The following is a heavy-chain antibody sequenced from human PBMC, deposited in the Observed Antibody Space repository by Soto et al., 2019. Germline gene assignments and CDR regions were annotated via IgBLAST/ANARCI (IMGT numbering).Heavy chain of an antibody. CDR3: AKEMFPRTVLDSSSPWGDF. J-gene: IGHJ4*02. CDR2: ISGSGDTK. D-gene: IGHD2-15*01. V-gene: IGHV3-48*01. Sequence: GGSLRLSCASSGFTFSSCSMNWVRQAPGKGLEWVSFISGSGDTKYYADSVKGRFTISRDNAKNSLYLQMNSLKTDDTAVYYCAKEMFPRTVLDSSSPWGDFWGRGSLVTVSS. CDR1: GFTFSSCS.